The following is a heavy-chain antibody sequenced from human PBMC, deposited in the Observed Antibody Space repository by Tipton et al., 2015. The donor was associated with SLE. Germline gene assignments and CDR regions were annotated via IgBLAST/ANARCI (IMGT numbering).Heavy chain of an antibody. CDR3: ARGYSSGWYDY. D-gene: IGHD6-19*01. Sequence: TLSLTCTVSGGSISSYYWGWIRQPPGKGLEWIGSIYYSGSTYYNPSLKSRVTISVDTSKNQFSLKLSSVTAADTAVYYCARGYSSGWYDYWGQGTLVTVSS. V-gene: IGHV4-39*07. CDR2: IYYSGST. CDR1: GGSISSYY. J-gene: IGHJ4*02.